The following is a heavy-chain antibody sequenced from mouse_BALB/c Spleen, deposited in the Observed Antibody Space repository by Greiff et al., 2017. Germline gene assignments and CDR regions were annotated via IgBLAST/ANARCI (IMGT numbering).Heavy chain of an antibody. CDR2: ISYSGST. Sequence: EVQLQQSGPGLVKPSQSLSLTCTVTGYSITSDYAWNWIRQFPGNKLEWMGYISYSGSTSYNPSLKSRISITRDTSKNQFFLQLNSVTTEDTATYYCARSGHYYGYGFAYWGQGTLVTVSA. J-gene: IGHJ3*01. D-gene: IGHD1-2*01. CDR3: ARSGHYYGYGFAY. V-gene: IGHV3-2*02. CDR1: GYSITSDYA.